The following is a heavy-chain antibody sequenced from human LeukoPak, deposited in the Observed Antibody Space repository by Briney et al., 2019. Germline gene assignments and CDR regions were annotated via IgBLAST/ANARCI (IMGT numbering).Heavy chain of an antibody. CDR2: IHTSGST. CDR3: ATRDISSGWSFDY. J-gene: IGHJ4*02. D-gene: IGHD6-19*01. CDR1: SGSINNYH. Sequence: SETLSLTCTVSSGSINNYHWSWLQQPAGKGLEWIGQIHTSGSTNYNPPLKSRVTMSIDTPENQFSLTIRSVTAADTAVYYCATRDISSGWSFDYWGQGTLVTVSS. V-gene: IGHV4-4*07.